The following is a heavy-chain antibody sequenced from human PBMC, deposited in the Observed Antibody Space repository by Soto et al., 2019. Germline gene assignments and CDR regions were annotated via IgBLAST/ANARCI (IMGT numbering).Heavy chain of an antibody. V-gene: IGHV3-23*01. CDR2: ISASSSSS. D-gene: IGHD2-15*01. Sequence: SXGSLILSWASSGFSFSSYSMGWVRQAPGKGLEWVSTISASSSSSYHPDSVKGRFAISRDNSKNTLYLQMNSLRAEDTAVYYCAKGYAYFDYWGLGTLVTVSS. CDR3: AKGYAYFDY. CDR1: GFSFSSYS. J-gene: IGHJ4*02.